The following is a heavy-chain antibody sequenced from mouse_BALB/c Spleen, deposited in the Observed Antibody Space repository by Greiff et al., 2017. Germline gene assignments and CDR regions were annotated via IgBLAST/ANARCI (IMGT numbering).Heavy chain of an antibody. V-gene: IGHV7-3*02. Sequence: DVKLQESGGGLVQPGGSLRLSCATSGFTFTDYYMSWVRQPPGKALEWLGFIRNKANGYTTEYSASVKVRFTISRDNSQSIHYLQMNTRRAEDSATYYCARESRRYFDVWGAGTTVTVSS. CDR1: GFTFTDYY. J-gene: IGHJ1*01. CDR3: ARESRRYFDV. CDR2: IRNKANGYTT.